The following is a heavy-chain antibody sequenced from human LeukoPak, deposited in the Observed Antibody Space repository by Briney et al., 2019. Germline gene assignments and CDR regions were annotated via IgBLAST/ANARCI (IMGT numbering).Heavy chain of an antibody. Sequence: ASVKVSCKASVSTFNSYSLHWVRYAPGQGLEWMGIINPSGGSTSYAQKFQGRVTMTRDTSTSTVYMELSSLRSDDTAVYYCARREYSTSFDYCGQGTLVTVSS. J-gene: IGHJ4*02. CDR1: VSTFNSYS. D-gene: IGHD6-6*01. V-gene: IGHV1-46*02. CDR3: ARREYSTSFDY. CDR2: INPSGGST.